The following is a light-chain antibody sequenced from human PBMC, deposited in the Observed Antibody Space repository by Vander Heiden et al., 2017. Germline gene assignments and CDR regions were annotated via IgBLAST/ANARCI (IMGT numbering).Light chain of an antibody. J-gene: IGKJ1*01. Sequence: DIQMTQSPPTLSASVGDRVTITCRASQSISSWLAWYQQKPGKAPKLLIYKASSLESGVPSRCSGSGSGTEVTLTISSLQPDDFATDYCQQYNSYAWTFGQGTKVEIK. CDR1: QSISSW. V-gene: IGKV1-5*03. CDR3: QQYNSYAWT. CDR2: KAS.